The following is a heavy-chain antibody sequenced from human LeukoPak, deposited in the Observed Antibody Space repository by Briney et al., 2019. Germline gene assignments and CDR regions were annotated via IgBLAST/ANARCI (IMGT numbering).Heavy chain of an antibody. CDR2: IDWDDDK. CDR3: ARIRSTGSQSFDY. D-gene: IGHD1-26*01. Sequence: SGPTLVNPSQTLTLTCTFSGFSLSTTGMCVTWIRQPPGKALEWLARIDWDDDKYYNTSLKTRLTISKDTSKNQVVLTMTNMDPVDTATYYCARIRSTGSQSFDYWGQGTLVTVSS. J-gene: IGHJ4*02. CDR1: GFSLSTTGMC. V-gene: IGHV2-70*11.